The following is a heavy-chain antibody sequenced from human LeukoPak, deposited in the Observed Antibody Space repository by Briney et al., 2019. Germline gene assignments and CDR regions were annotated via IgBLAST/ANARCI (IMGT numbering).Heavy chain of an antibody. CDR3: ARGAAAGLFDY. J-gene: IGHJ4*02. CDR1: GFTFISYA. CDR2: ISGSGGST. Sequence: GGSLRLSCAASGFTFISYAMSWVRQAPGKGLEWVSAISGSGGSTYYADSVKGRFTISRDNSKNTLYLQINSLRAEDTAVYYCARGAAAGLFDYWGQGTMVTVSS. V-gene: IGHV3-23*01. D-gene: IGHD6-13*01.